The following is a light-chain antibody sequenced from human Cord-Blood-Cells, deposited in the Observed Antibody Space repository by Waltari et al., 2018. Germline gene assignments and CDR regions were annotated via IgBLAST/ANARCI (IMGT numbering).Light chain of an antibody. V-gene: IGLV2-14*01. CDR3: SSYTSSSTWV. J-gene: IGLJ3*02. CDR1: SSDVGGYHY. Sequence: QSALTQHASVSGSPGQSITLSCTGTSSDVGGYHYVSWYQQHPGKAPKLMIYDVSNRPSGVSNRFSGSKSGNAASLTISGLQAEDEADYYCSSYTSSSTWVFGGGTKLTVL. CDR2: DVS.